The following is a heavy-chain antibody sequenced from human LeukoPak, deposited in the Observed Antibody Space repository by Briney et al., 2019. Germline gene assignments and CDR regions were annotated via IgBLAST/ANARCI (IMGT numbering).Heavy chain of an antibody. V-gene: IGHV4-59*08. CDR3: ARCVGHESTSYFDGLNWFDP. Sequence: SEALSLTCSVSGGSISSYYWSWIRQPPGKGLEWIGYIYYSGSINYNPSLKSRVTISVDTSKTQFSLKLSSVTAADTAVYYCARCVGHESTSYFDGLNWFDPWGQGTLVTVSS. CDR2: IYYSGSI. J-gene: IGHJ5*02. CDR1: GGSISSYY. D-gene: IGHD2-2*01.